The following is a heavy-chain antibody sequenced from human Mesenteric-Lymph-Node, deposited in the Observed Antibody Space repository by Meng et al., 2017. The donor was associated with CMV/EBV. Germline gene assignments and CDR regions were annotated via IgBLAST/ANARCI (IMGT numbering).Heavy chain of an antibody. CDR1: GFTFSRFD. V-gene: IGHV3-13*04. Sequence: GGSLRLSCAASGFTFSRFDFHWVRQGPGQGLEWVSAIGSAGDTYYPDSVKGRFTISRENAKNSFYLQMNSLRAEDTAVYYCARGEYQLLGLGAFDIWGQGTMVTVSS. J-gene: IGHJ3*02. D-gene: IGHD2-2*01. CDR2: IGSAGDT. CDR3: ARGEYQLLGLGAFDI.